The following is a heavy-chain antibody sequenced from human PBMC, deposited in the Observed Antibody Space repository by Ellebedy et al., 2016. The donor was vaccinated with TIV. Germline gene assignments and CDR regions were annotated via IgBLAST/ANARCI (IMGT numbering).Heavy chain of an antibody. CDR1: GGSISSSNW. J-gene: IGHJ6*02. D-gene: IGHD2-21*02. CDR3: ARDDVVVVTAIRDYYYYYGVDV. V-gene: IGHV4-4*02. CDR2: IYHNGST. Sequence: SETLSLTXAVSGGSISSSNWWSWVRQPPGKGLEWIGEIYHNGSTNYNPSLKSRVTISVDKSKNQFSLKLSSVTAADTAVYYCARDDVVVVTAIRDYYYYYGVDVWGQGTTVTVSS.